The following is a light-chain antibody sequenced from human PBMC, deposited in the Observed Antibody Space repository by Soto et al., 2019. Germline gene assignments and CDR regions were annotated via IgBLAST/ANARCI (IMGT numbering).Light chain of an antibody. Sequence: QSALTQPASVSGSPGQSITISCTGTSSDVGGYNYVSWYQQHPGEAPKLMIYEASNRPSGVSNRFSGSKSGNTASLTISGLQAEDEADYYCSSYTSSSTVFGGGTKLTVL. CDR1: SSDVGGYNY. CDR3: SSYTSSSTV. J-gene: IGLJ3*02. V-gene: IGLV2-14*01. CDR2: EAS.